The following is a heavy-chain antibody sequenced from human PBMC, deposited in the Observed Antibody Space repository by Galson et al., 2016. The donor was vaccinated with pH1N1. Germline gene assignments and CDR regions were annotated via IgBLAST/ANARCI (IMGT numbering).Heavy chain of an antibody. V-gene: IGHV1-3*01. CDR1: GYTFTSYV. CDR2: FNAVNGNT. J-gene: IGHJ5*01. D-gene: IGHD2-15*01. CDR3: ARGPQIVVVEAATPGWFDS. Sequence: SVKVSCKASGYTFTSYVIHWVRQAPGQRLEWMGWFNAVNGNTKYSQKFQDRVTITNDTSASTAYMELSSLRSEDTALYYCARGPQIVVVEAATPGWFDSWGQGTQVTVSS.